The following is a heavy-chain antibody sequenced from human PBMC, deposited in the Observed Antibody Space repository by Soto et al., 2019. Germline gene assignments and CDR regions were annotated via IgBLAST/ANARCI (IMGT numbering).Heavy chain of an antibody. Sequence: QVQLVESGGGVVQPGRSLRLSCAASGFTFSSYGMHWVRQAPGKGLEWVAVIWYDGSNKYYADSVKGRFTISRDNSKNKLYLQMNSLRAEDTAVYYCARGGMPYYYYYYMDVWGKGTTVTVSS. D-gene: IGHD3-16*01. CDR1: GFTFSSYG. CDR3: ARGGMPYYYYYYMDV. CDR2: IWYDGSNK. V-gene: IGHV3-33*01. J-gene: IGHJ6*03.